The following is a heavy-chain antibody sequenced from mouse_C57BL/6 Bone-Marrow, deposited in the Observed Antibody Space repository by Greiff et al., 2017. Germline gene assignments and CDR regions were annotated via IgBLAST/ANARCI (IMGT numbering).Heavy chain of an antibody. D-gene: IGHD2-4*01. CDR1: GYTFTDYY. CDR2: ITPYNGGT. CDR3: ARGLRQPYYFAY. J-gene: IGHJ2*01. V-gene: IGHV1-19*01. Sequence: VQLQQSGPVLAKPGASVKMSCKASGYTFTDYYMNWVKQSHGKSLEWIGVITPYNGGTSYNQKFKGKATLTVDKSSSTAYMELHSRTSYDSSVYYCARGLRQPYYFAYWGQGTTLTVSS.